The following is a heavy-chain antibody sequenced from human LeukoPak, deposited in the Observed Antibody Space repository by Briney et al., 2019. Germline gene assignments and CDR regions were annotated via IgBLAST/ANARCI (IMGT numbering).Heavy chain of an antibody. CDR1: GFTVSSNY. CDR2: IYSGGST. J-gene: IGHJ6*02. CDR3: ARDRGQEAFNTHPMDV. D-gene: IGHD1-26*01. V-gene: IGHV3-66*01. Sequence: GGSLRLSCAASGFTVSSNYMSWVRQAPGKWLEWVSVIYSGGSTYYADSVKGGFTISRDNSKNTLYLQMNSLRAEDTAVYYCARDRGQEAFNTHPMDVWGQGTTVTVSS.